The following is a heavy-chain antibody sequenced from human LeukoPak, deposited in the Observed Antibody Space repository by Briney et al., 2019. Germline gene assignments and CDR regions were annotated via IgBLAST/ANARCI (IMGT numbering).Heavy chain of an antibody. CDR1: GFPFSSHW. CDR3: ARDKTAAGFFLFHYGMDA. D-gene: IGHD2-21*02. J-gene: IGHJ6*02. Sequence: GGSLRLSCAASGFPFSSHWLSWFRQSPGKGLEWVANIKQDGSEKYYVDSVKGRFTISRDNAKNSLYLEGNSLRGDDTAVYFCARDKTAAGFFLFHYGMDAWGQGTTVSVSS. V-gene: IGHV3-7*01. CDR2: IKQDGSEK.